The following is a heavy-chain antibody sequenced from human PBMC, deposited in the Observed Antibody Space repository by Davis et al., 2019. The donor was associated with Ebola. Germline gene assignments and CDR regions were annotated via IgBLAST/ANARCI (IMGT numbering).Heavy chain of an antibody. CDR2: TNSDGSIT. J-gene: IGHJ4*02. CDR1: GFTFSSYW. Sequence: PGRSLRLSCAASGFTFSSYWMYWVRHAPGKGLVWVSRTNSDGSITSYADSVKGRFTISRDNAKNTLYLQMNSLRDEDTAVYYCARGTHYAHDYWGQGTLVTVSS. CDR3: ARGTHYAHDY. V-gene: IGHV3-74*01. D-gene: IGHD2-2*01.